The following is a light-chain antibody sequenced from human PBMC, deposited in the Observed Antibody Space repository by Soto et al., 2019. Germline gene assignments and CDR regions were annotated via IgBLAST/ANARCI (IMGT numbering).Light chain of an antibody. CDR2: DAS. CDR3: QQRNSWPLS. J-gene: IGKJ2*03. CDR1: QSVSRY. Sequence: EIVLTQSPATLSLSPGERATLSCRASQSVSRYLAWYQQKPGQAPRLLIYDASNRATGIQARFSGSGSETDFTLTISSLEPEDFAVSYCQQRNSWPLSFGQGNKLEI. V-gene: IGKV3-11*01.